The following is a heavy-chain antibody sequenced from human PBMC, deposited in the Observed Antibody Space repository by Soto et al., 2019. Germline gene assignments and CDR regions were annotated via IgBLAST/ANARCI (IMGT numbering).Heavy chain of an antibody. V-gene: IGHV3-48*02. D-gene: IGHD1-26*01. CDR1: GFTFSSYS. CDR3: ARPGGSPARYYYYGMDV. CDR2: ISSSSSTI. Sequence: GGSLRLSCAASGFTFSSYSMNWVRQAPGKGLEWVSYISSSSSTIYYADSVKGRFTISRDNAKNSLYLQMNSLRDEDTAVYYCARPGGSPARYYYYGMDVWGQGTTVTVSS. J-gene: IGHJ6*02.